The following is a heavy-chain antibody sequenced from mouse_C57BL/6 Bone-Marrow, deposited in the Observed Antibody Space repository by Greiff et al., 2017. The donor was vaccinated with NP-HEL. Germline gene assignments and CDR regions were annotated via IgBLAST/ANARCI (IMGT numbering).Heavy chain of an antibody. J-gene: IGHJ3*01. CDR3: ARPDGYYPAWFAY. Sequence: EVKLQESGGGLVKPGGSLKLSCAASGFTFSDYGMHWVRQAPEKGLEWVAYISSGSSTIYYADTVKGRFTISRDNAKNTLFLQMTSLRSEDTAMYYCARPDGYYPAWFAYWGQGTLVTVSA. D-gene: IGHD2-3*01. CDR2: ISSGSSTI. V-gene: IGHV5-17*01. CDR1: GFTFSDYG.